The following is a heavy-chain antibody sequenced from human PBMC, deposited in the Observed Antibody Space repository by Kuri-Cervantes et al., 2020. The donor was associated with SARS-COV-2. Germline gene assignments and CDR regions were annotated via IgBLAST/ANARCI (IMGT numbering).Heavy chain of an antibody. CDR3: ARERRVTTRFDY. Sequence: SVKVSCKASGGTFSSYAISWVRQAPGQGLEWMGGIIPIFGTANYAQKFQVRVTITADESTSTAYMELSSLRSDDTAVYYCARERRVTTRFDYWGQGTLVTVSS. J-gene: IGHJ4*02. V-gene: IGHV1-69*13. CDR1: GGTFSSYA. CDR2: IIPIFGTA. D-gene: IGHD4-11*01.